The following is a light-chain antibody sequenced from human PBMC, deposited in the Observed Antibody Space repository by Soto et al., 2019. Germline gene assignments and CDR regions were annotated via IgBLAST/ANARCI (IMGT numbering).Light chain of an antibody. CDR2: GAS. CDR1: QSVSSSY. CDR3: QQYGSSRWT. V-gene: IGKV3-20*01. J-gene: IGKJ1*01. Sequence: EIGLTQSPATLSLSQGERATLSCRASQSVSSSYLAWYQQKPGQAPRLLIYGASSRATGIATRFSGSGSGTDFTLTISRLEPEDFAVYYRQQYGSSRWTFGQGTKVDIK.